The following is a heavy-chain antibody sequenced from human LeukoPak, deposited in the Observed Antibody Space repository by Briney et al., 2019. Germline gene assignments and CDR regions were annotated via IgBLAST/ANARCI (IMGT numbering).Heavy chain of an antibody. V-gene: IGHV5-51*01. CDR3: ARSGRLEREPYYFDY. CDR2: IYPGDSDT. J-gene: IGHJ4*02. CDR1: GYSFTSYW. D-gene: IGHD1-1*01. Sequence: GESLKISCKGSGYSFTSYWIGWVRPMPGKGLEWMGIIYPGDSDTRYSPSFQGQVTISADKSISTAYLQWSSLKASDTAMYYCARSGRLEREPYYFDYWGQGTLVTVSS.